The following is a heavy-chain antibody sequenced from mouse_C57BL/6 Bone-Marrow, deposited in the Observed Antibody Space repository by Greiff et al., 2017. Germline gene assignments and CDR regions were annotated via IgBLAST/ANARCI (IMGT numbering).Heavy chain of an antibody. Sequence: QVQLQQSGAELVMPGASVKLSCKASGYTFTSSWMHWVKQRPGQGLEWIGEIDPSDSYTNYNQKFKGKSTLTVDTSSSTAYMQLSSLTSEDSAVYYCARYLYAYYFDYWGQGTTLTVSS. CDR1: GYTFTSSW. CDR2: IDPSDSYT. CDR3: ARYLYAYYFDY. J-gene: IGHJ2*01. V-gene: IGHV1-69*01. D-gene: IGHD1-1*01.